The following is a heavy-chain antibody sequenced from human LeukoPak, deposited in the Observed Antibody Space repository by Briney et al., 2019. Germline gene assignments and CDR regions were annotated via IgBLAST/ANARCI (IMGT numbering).Heavy chain of an antibody. CDR3: ARHGREYSSSSDFVY. Sequence: GGSLKLSCAASGFTFSGSAMHWVRQMPGKGLEWMGIIYPGDSDTRYSPSFQGQVTISADKSISTAYLQWSSLKASDTAMYYCARHGREYSSSSDFVYWGQGTLVTVSS. V-gene: IGHV5-51*01. CDR2: IYPGDSDT. CDR1: GFTFSGSA. J-gene: IGHJ4*02. D-gene: IGHD6-6*01.